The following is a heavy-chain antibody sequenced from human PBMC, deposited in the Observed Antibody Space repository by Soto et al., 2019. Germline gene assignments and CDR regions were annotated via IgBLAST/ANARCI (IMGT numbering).Heavy chain of an antibody. CDR3: ARGFGEPHGSALYYYGMDV. J-gene: IGHJ6*02. D-gene: IGHD3-10*01. Sequence: QVQLVESGGGVVQPGRSLRLSCAASGFTFSSYGMHWVRQAPGKGLEWVAGIWYDGSNKYYADSVKGRFTISRDNSKNTLYLQMNSLRAEDTAVYYCARGFGEPHGSALYYYGMDVWGQGTTVTVSS. CDR2: IWYDGSNK. V-gene: IGHV3-33*01. CDR1: GFTFSSYG.